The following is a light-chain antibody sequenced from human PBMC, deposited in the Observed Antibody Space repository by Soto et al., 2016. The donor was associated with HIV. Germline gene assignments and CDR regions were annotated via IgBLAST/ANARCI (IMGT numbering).Light chain of an antibody. CDR1: QGIGSS. J-gene: IGKJ5*01. CDR2: AAS. Sequence: DIQMTQSPSSVSASVGDRVSITCRASQGIGSSLAWYQHKPGKAPKVLIYAASSLQSGVPSRFSGTGSGTDFTLTISSLQPEDFATYYCQQTNTFPLTF. V-gene: IGKV1-12*01. CDR3: QQTNTFPLT.